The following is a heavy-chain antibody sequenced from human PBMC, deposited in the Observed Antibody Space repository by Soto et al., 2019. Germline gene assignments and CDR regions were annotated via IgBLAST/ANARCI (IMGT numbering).Heavy chain of an antibody. Sequence: QVQLQESGPGLVKPSETLSLTCTVSGASISSYYWSWIRQSPGKGLEWIGYIYNSGRTNYNPSLKSRVTISADTSTNQFSLKVNSVTAADTAVYYCVRWLGSPPYFDYWGQGTLVTVSS. CDR3: VRWLGSPPYFDY. D-gene: IGHD5-12*01. CDR2: IYNSGRT. CDR1: GASISSYY. V-gene: IGHV4-59*01. J-gene: IGHJ4*02.